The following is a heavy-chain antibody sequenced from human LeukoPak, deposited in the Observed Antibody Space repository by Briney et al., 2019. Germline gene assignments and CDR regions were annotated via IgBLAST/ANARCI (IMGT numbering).Heavy chain of an antibody. CDR3: AKVLTAAGLDL. CDR2: IHDDGRT. D-gene: IGHD6-25*01. CDR1: GGSMSDSIT. Sequence: PSETLSLTCSVTGGSMSDSITWGWVRQPPGKGLEWLANIHDDGRTAPNPSLRSRLTISQDRSKNQFSLKVSSVTAADTAFYYCAKVLTAAGLDLWGQGILVTVSS. J-gene: IGHJ5*02. V-gene: IGHV4/OR15-8*01.